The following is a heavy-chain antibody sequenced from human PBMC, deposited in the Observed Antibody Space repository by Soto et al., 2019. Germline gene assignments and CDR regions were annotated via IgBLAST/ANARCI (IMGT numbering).Heavy chain of an antibody. CDR3: ARVRGSSLVVPGASDY. Sequence: QVQLVQSGAEVKKPGASVKVSCKASGYSFTTYTISWVRQAPGQGLQWMGWISPYSGYTTYAQNLHGRVSMTTETSTTTAYLEVRSLRSDDTAVYYCARVRGSSLVVPGASDYWGQGTLVTVSS. CDR1: GYSFTTYT. CDR2: ISPYSGYT. D-gene: IGHD2-2*01. J-gene: IGHJ4*02. V-gene: IGHV1-18*04.